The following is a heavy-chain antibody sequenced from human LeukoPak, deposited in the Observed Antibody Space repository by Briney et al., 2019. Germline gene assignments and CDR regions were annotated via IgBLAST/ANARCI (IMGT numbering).Heavy chain of an antibody. V-gene: IGHV4-59*01. CDR1: GGSISSYY. D-gene: IGHD5-24*01. Sequence: SETLSLTCTVSGGSISSYYWSWIRQPPGKGLEWIGYIYYSGSTNYNPSLKSRVTISVDTSKNQFSLKLSSVTAADTAVYYCARDRDGYNYWGQGTLVTVSS. J-gene: IGHJ4*02. CDR2: IYYSGST. CDR3: ARDRDGYNY.